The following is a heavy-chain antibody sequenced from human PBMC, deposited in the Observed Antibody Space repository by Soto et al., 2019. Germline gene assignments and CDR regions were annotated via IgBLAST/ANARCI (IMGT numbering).Heavy chain of an antibody. CDR1: GYTFTSYA. Sequence: ASVKVSCKASGYTFTSYAIHWVRQAPGQRLEWMGWINAGNGNTKYSQKFQGRVTITRDTSASTAYMELSSLRSEDTAVYYCAREGAWYDFWANDYWGQGTLVTVSS. V-gene: IGHV1-3*01. J-gene: IGHJ4*02. CDR3: AREGAWYDFWANDY. CDR2: INAGNGNT. D-gene: IGHD3-3*01.